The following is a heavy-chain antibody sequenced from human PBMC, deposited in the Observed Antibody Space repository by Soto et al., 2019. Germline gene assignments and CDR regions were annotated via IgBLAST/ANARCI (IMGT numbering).Heavy chain of an antibody. J-gene: IGHJ4*02. CDR1: GFTFSSYS. D-gene: IGHD4-17*01. CDR3: ARAPAPDYGGVGDY. CDR2: MSYDGSHK. V-gene: IGHV3-30*03. Sequence: VQLVESGGGLVKPGGSLRLSCAASGFTFSSYSMNWVRQAPGKGLEWVAVMSYDGSHKYYADSVKGRFTISRDNSKNTLYLQMNSLRADDTAVYYCARAPAPDYGGVGDYWGQGTLVTVSS.